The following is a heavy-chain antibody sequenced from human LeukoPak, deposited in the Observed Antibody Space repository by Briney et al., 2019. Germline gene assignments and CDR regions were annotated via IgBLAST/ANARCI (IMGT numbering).Heavy chain of an antibody. CDR2: VRQDGNQK. Sequence: PGGSLRLSCAASGFTFSSYWMTWVRQAPGKGLEWVASVRQDGNQKYYVDSVKGRFTISRDNAKNSLYLQMNSLRAEDTAVYYCVSRLVPGLSWGQGTLVTVSS. CDR1: GFTFSSYW. J-gene: IGHJ4*02. CDR3: VSRLVPGLS. D-gene: IGHD4-11*01. V-gene: IGHV3-7*01.